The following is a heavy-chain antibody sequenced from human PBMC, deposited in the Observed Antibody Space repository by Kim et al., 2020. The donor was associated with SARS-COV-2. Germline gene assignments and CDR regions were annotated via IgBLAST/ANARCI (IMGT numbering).Heavy chain of an antibody. J-gene: IGHJ4*02. CDR2: ISSSSSYI. CDR1: GFTFSSYS. D-gene: IGHD6-19*01. CDR3: ASGVEAVAGIDY. Sequence: GGSLRLSCAASGFTFSSYSMNWVRQAPGKGLEWVSSISSSSSYIYYADSVKGRFTISRDNAKNSLYLQMNSLRAEDTAVYYCASGVEAVAGIDYWGQGTLVTVSS. V-gene: IGHV3-21*01.